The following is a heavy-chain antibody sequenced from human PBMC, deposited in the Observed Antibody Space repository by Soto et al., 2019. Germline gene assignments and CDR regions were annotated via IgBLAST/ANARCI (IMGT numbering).Heavy chain of an antibody. J-gene: IGHJ4*02. V-gene: IGHV4-38-2*01. CDR2: IYHSGST. D-gene: IGHD5-18*01. CDR1: GYSISSGYY. Sequence: SETLSLTCAVSGYSISSGYYWGWIRQPPGKGLEWIGSIYHSGSTYYNPSLKSRVTISVDTSKNQFSLKLSSVTAADTAVYYCARAIRGYGSYYFDYWGQGTLVTVYS. CDR3: ARAIRGYGSYYFDY.